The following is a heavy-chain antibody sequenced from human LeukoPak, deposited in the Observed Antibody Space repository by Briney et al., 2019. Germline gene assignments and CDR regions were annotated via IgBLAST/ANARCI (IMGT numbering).Heavy chain of an antibody. CDR1: GGSFSGYY. CDR2: INHSGCT. V-gene: IGHV4-34*01. Sequence: SETLSLTCAVYGGSFSGYYWSWIRQPPGKGLEWIGEINHSGCTNYNPSLKSRVTISVDTSKNQFSLKLSSVTAADTAVYYCARVGYDYVWGSYRWIYYYYGMDVWGQGTTVTVSS. CDR3: ARVGYDYVWGSYRWIYYYYGMDV. D-gene: IGHD3-16*02. J-gene: IGHJ6*02.